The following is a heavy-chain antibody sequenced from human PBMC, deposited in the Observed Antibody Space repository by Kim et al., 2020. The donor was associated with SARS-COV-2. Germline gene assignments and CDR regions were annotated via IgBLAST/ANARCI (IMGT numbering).Heavy chain of an antibody. CDR1: GFTFDDYT. CDR2: ISWDGGST. J-gene: IGHJ4*02. Sequence: GGSLRLSCAASGFTFDDYTMHWVRQAPGKGLEWVSLISWDGGSTYYADSVKGRFTISRDNSKNSLYLQMNSLRTEDTALYYCAKGAGLWFGELSVDYWGQGTLVTVSS. D-gene: IGHD3-10*01. V-gene: IGHV3-43*01. CDR3: AKGAGLWFGELSVDY.